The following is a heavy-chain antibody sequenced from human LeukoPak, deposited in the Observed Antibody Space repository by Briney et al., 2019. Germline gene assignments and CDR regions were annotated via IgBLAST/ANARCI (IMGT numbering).Heavy chain of an antibody. CDR3: AAAVVTLPNDAFDI. D-gene: IGHD2-21*02. J-gene: IGHJ3*02. Sequence: SVKVSFKASGFTFTGSAVQWVRQARGQRLEWIGWIVVGSGNTNYAQKFQERVTITRDMSTSTAYMELSSLRSEDTAVYYCAAAVVTLPNDAFDIWGQGTMVTVSS. CDR2: IVVGSGNT. V-gene: IGHV1-58*01. CDR1: GFTFTGSA.